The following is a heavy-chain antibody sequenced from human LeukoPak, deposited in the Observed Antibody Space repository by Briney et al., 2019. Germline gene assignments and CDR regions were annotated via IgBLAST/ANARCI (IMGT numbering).Heavy chain of an antibody. V-gene: IGHV3-21*01. CDR3: ARDSIVVVPTAVDY. J-gene: IGHJ4*02. CDR1: GFTLTGYS. CDR2: TGSSHT. D-gene: IGHD2-2*01. Sequence: PGGSLRLSCEASGFTLTGYSMNWVRQAPGKGLEWVSATGSSHTQYIDSVRGRFTISRDNAKNSLYLQMNSLRAEDTAVYYCARDSIVVVPTAVDYWGQGTLVTVSS.